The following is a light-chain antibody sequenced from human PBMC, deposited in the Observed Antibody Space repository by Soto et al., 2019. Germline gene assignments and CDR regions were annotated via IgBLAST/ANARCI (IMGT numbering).Light chain of an antibody. V-gene: IGLV1-51*01. J-gene: IGLJ3*02. CDR2: DSD. CDR1: NSNIGNNY. CDR3: GTWDSSLSAWV. Sequence: QSVLTQPPSLSAAPGQRVTISCSGSNSNIGNNYVSWYQQLPGTAPKLLIFDSDKRPSGIPDRFSGSKSGTSATLGITGLQTGDEADYYCGTWDSSLSAWVFGEGTKLTVL.